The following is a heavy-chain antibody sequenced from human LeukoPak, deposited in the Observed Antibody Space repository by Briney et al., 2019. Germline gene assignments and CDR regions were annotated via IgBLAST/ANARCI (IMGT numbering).Heavy chain of an antibody. D-gene: IGHD6-13*01. CDR2: VNYGGST. CDR1: GGSFSNYY. J-gene: IGHJ6*02. Sequence: SETLSLTCGVYGGSFSNYYWSWIRQSPGKGLEWVGQVNYGGSTNYNPSLKSRVTISVDTSKNEFSLDLNAVTAEDTAVYYCAREGGLEKYQGIEAPGKQDIWGSYYYYYGMDLWGQGTTVIVSS. V-gene: IGHV4-34*01. CDR3: AREGGLEKYQGIEAPGKQDIWGSYYYYYGMDL.